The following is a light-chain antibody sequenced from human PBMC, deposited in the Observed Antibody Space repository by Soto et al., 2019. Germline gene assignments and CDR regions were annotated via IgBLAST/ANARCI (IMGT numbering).Light chain of an antibody. CDR1: QGITNR. J-gene: IGKJ5*01. CDR3: QQSYSTPIT. V-gene: IGKV1-12*01. Sequence: DIQMTHSPSAVSASVVDRVTITCXASQGITNRLAWYQQKPGKAPKLLIYEASSLHSGVPSRFSGSGSGTDFTLTISSLQPEDFATYYCQQSYSTPITFCQVTRLEIK. CDR2: EAS.